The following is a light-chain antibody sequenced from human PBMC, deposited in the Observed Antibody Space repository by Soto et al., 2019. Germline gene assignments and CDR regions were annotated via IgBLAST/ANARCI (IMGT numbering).Light chain of an antibody. V-gene: IGKV1-5*03. Sequence: DIPMTQSPSTLSASVGDRVTITCRASQSISSWLAWYQQKPGKAPKLLIYKASSLESGVPSRFSGSGSGTEFTLTISSLQPDDFATYYCQQYNSYSPVVTFGQGTKVEIK. CDR3: QQYNSYSPVVT. CDR1: QSISSW. J-gene: IGKJ1*01. CDR2: KAS.